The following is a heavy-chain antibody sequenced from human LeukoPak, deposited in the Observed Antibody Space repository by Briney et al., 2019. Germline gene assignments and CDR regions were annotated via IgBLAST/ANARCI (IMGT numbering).Heavy chain of an antibody. J-gene: IGHJ4*02. CDR2: IWYDGSDK. CDR3: ARDPNILTGYYFDY. D-gene: IGHD3-9*01. CDR1: GFTFSSFG. Sequence: GGSLRLSCAASGFTFSSFGMHWIRQAPGKELEWVAVIWYDGSDKYYADSVKGRFTISRDDSKNTLYLQMNSLRAEDTAVYYCARDPNILTGYYFDYWGQGTLVTVSS. V-gene: IGHV3-33*01.